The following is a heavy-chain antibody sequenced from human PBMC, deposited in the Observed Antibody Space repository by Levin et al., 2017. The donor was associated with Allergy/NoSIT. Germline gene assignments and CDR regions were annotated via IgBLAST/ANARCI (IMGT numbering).Heavy chain of an antibody. D-gene: IGHD6-19*01. Sequence: WASVKVSCETSGYSFTNYWIGWVRQMPGKGLEWMGIVYPGNSDTRYSPSFQGQVTISADKSISTAYLQWSSLKDSDTAMYYCARQALVAGPGIDNWGQGTLVTVSS. V-gene: IGHV5-51*01. CDR2: VYPGNSDT. CDR3: ARQALVAGPGIDN. J-gene: IGHJ4*02. CDR1: GYSFTNYW.